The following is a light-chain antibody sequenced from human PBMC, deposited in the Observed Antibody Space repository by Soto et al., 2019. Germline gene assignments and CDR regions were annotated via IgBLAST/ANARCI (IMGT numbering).Light chain of an antibody. J-gene: IGKJ4*01. CDR3: QQSYTTPPT. CDR2: AAS. Sequence: DIQVTQSPSSLSASVGDRVTITCRSSQTITNYLNWYQQKPGKAPKLLMYAASSLQSGVPSRFSGSGSGTDFTLTITSLQPEDFATYYFQQSYTTPPTFGGGTKVEIK. V-gene: IGKV1-39*01. CDR1: QTITNY.